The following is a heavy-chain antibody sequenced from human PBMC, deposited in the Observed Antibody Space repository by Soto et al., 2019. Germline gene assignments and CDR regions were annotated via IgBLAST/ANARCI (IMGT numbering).Heavy chain of an antibody. CDR3: ARAFHPGGYIYGFSVN. J-gene: IGHJ4*02. D-gene: IGHD5-18*01. CDR2: IYSDGTT. Sequence: EVQLVESGGDLVQPGGSLRLSCAASAFTVSSTYMTWVRQAPGKRLEWVSLIYSDGTTYYADSVKGRFTISRHNSNNTLYLQLISLTAEDTAAYYCARAFHPGGYIYGFSVNWGQGTLVSVSS. V-gene: IGHV3-53*04. CDR1: AFTVSSTY.